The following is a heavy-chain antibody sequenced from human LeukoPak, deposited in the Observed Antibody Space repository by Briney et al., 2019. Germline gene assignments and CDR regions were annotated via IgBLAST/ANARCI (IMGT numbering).Heavy chain of an antibody. CDR1: GGSISSGSYY. V-gene: IGHV4-61*02. D-gene: IGHD3-9*01. CDR3: ARVARDKSKRAYSFDKYHFDY. CDR2: IYTSGST. J-gene: IGHJ4*02. Sequence: SQTLSLTCTVSGGSISSGSYYWSWIRQPAGKGLEWIGRIYTSGSTHYNPSLKSRLTISEDTSKNQFSLRLTSVTAADTAAYYCARVARDKSKRAYSFDKYHFDYWGQGTLVTVSS.